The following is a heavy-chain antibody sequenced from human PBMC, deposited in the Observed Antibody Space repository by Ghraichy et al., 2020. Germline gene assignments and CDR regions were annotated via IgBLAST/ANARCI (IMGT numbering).Heavy chain of an antibody. CDR2: IYYSGST. CDR1: GGSISSYY. CDR3: ARQGRLYSYGYTLFDY. J-gene: IGHJ4*02. Sequence: SQTLSLTCTVSGGSISSYYWSWIRQPPGKGLEWIGYIYYSGSTNYNPSLKSRVTISVDTSKNQFSLKLSSVTAADTAVYYCARQGRLYSYGYTLFDYWGQGTLVTVSS. D-gene: IGHD5-18*01. V-gene: IGHV4-59*08.